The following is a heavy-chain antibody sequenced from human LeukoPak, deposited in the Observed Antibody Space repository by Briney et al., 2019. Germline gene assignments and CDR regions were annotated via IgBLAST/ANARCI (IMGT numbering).Heavy chain of an antibody. J-gene: IGHJ4*02. CDR1: GGSISSYY. Sequence: PSETLSLTCTVSGGSISSYYWSWIRQPPGKGLEWIGYIYYSGSTNYNPSLKSRVTISVDTSKNQFSLKLSSVTAADTAVYYCARVDFEGTYYDSSGYRLDYWGQGTLVTVSS. CDR2: IYYSGST. CDR3: ARVDFEGTYYDSSGYRLDY. V-gene: IGHV4-59*01. D-gene: IGHD3-22*01.